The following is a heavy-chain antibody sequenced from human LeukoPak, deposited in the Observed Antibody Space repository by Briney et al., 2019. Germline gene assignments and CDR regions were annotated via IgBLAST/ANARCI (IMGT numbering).Heavy chain of an antibody. V-gene: IGHV4-34*01. CDR2: INHSGST. J-gene: IGHJ5*02. CDR3: ARGHAYYYDSSGYFWFDP. D-gene: IGHD3-22*01. Sequence: SETLSLTCAVSGGSFSGYYWSWIRQPPGKGLEWIGEINHSGSTNYNPSLKSRVTISVDTSKNQFSLKLSSVTAADTAVYYCARGHAYYYDSSGYFWFDPWGQGTLVTVSS. CDR1: GGSFSGYY.